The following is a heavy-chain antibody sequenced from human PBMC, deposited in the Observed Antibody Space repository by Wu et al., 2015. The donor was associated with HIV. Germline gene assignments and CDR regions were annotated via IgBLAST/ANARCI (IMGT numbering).Heavy chain of an antibody. Sequence: QVQLVQSGAEVKKPGASVKVSCKASGYTFTGYYMHWVRQAPGQGLEWMGWINPNSGGTNYAQKFQGRVTMTRDTSISTAYMELSRLRSDDTAVYYCARGVGYDYLTWLLLPXAYFDYVGPRVTLVHRLL. D-gene: IGHD3-22*01. CDR2: INPNSGGT. CDR3: ARGVGYDYLTWLLLPXAYFDY. CDR1: GYTFTGYY. J-gene: IGHJ4*01. V-gene: IGHV1-2*02.